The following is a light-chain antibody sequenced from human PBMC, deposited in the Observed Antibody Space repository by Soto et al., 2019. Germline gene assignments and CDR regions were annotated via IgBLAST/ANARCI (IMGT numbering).Light chain of an antibody. Sequence: DIQMTQSPSSLSASVGDRVTITCRSSQPISTYLNWYQQKAGRGTKLLIFSGSSLKRGVPPRFTRSGSGTDFTLTISRLQPEDFSTYYCQQSYSSPLTFGQGTRLE. J-gene: IGKJ2*01. V-gene: IGKV1-39*01. CDR3: QQSYSSPLT. CDR2: SGS. CDR1: QPISTY.